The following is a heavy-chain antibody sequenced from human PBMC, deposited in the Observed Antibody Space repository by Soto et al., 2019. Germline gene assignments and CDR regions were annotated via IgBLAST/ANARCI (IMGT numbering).Heavy chain of an antibody. V-gene: IGHV1-18*01. Sequence: QVQLLQSGAEGKQPGASVKVSCKASGYTFTSYGISWVRQAPGQGLEWMGWTSAYNGNTNYAQKLQGRVTMTTDTSTSTAYMELRSLRSDDTAVYYCARVPWCSGGSCYSNWFDPWGQGTLVTVSS. D-gene: IGHD2-15*01. CDR2: TSAYNGNT. CDR1: GYTFTSYG. CDR3: ARVPWCSGGSCYSNWFDP. J-gene: IGHJ5*02.